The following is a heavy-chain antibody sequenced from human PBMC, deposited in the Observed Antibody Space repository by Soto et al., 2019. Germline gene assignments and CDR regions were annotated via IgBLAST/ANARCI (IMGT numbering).Heavy chain of an antibody. V-gene: IGHV3-7*01. CDR2: IRKDGNEK. CDR3: MGGYGWLSDS. J-gene: IGHJ5*01. CDR1: AFTFSSYW. Sequence: EGQLVESGGGLVQPGGSLRLSCKASAFTFSSYWMNWVRHTPGKGLEWVAIIRKDGNEKIYVDSVKGRFTISRDNAQNSLYLQMNSLRVEDTAVYYCMGGYGWLSDSWGQGTLVTVSS. D-gene: IGHD6-19*01.